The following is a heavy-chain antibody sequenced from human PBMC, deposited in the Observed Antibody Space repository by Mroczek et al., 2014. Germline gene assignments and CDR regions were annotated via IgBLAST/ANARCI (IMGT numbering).Heavy chain of an antibody. Sequence: QVQLQESGPGLVKPSQTLSLTCTVSGGSISSGGYYWSWIRQHPGKGLEWIGYIYYSGSTYYNPSLKSRVTISVDTSKNQFSLKLSSVTAADTAVYYCARAEQLAREALFDYWGQGTLVTVSS. J-gene: IGHJ4*02. CDR2: IYYSGST. V-gene: IGHV4-31*03. CDR1: GGSISSGGYY. D-gene: IGHD6-6*01. CDR3: ARAEQLAREALFDY.